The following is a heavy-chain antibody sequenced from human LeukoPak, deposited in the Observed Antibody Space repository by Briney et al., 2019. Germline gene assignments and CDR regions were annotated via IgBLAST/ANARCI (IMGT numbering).Heavy chain of an antibody. Sequence: GGSLRLSCAASGFTFDDYGMSWVRQAPGKGLEWVSGINWNGGSTGYADSVKGRFTISRGNAKNSLYLQMNSLRAEDTALYYCARAFGHCSSTSCRDGYYFDYWGQGTLVTVSS. D-gene: IGHD2-2*01. CDR2: INWNGGST. J-gene: IGHJ4*02. V-gene: IGHV3-20*04. CDR3: ARAFGHCSSTSCRDGYYFDY. CDR1: GFTFDDYG.